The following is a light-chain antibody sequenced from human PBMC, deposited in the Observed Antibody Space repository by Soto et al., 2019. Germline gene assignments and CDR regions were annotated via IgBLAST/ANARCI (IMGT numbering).Light chain of an antibody. V-gene: IGKV3-20*01. CDR2: DAS. CDR3: QQYDGSPRT. CDR1: QTVTSSY. J-gene: IGKJ1*01. Sequence: IVLTQSPGTLSLSPGEGLTLSCRASQTVTSSYLAWYQHKPGQAPRLLIYDASSRAAGIPDRFSGSGSGTDFTLTITRLEPEDFAVYHCQQYDGSPRTFGQGTKVDI.